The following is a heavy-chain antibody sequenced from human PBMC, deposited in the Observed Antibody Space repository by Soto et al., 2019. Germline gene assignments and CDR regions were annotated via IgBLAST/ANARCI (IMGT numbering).Heavy chain of an antibody. CDR3: ARHSLALRKNNWFDP. CDR2: IFYLGSS. V-gene: IGHV4-39*01. CDR1: GDSIISSDFY. J-gene: IGHJ5*02. D-gene: IGHD3-3*02. Sequence: SETLSLTCTVSGDSIISSDFYWGWVRQPPGKGLEWIGSIFYLGSSYYNPSLKSRVTMSVDTSKNQFSLRLRSVTAADTALYFCARHSLALRKNNWFDPWGQGIRVTVSS.